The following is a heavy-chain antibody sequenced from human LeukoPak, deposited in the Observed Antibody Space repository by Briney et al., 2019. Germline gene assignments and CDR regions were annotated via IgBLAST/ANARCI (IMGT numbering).Heavy chain of an antibody. D-gene: IGHD3-22*01. J-gene: IGHJ3*02. CDR2: IYYSGST. V-gene: IGHV4-59*01. Sequence: SETLSLTCTVSGGSISSYYWSWIRQPPGKGLEWIGYIYYSGSTNYNPSLKSRVTISVDTSKNQFSLKLSSVTAADTAVYYCARDLVADDSSGSAFDIWGQGTMVTVSS. CDR1: GGSISSYY. CDR3: ARDLVADDSSGSAFDI.